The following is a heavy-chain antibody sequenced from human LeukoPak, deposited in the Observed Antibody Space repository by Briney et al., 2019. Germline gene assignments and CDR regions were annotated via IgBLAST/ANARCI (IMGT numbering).Heavy chain of an antibody. J-gene: IGHJ4*02. D-gene: IGHD3-3*01. V-gene: IGHV1-8*01. Sequence: GASVKVSCKASGYTFTSYDINWVRHATGQGLERREWMNPNSGNTGYAQKFQGRVTMTRNTFISTAYMELSSLRSEDTAVYYCARRLRMGRYDFWSGPSTDYWGQGTLVTVSS. CDR2: MNPNSGNT. CDR3: ARRLRMGRYDFWSGPSTDY. CDR1: GYTFTSYD.